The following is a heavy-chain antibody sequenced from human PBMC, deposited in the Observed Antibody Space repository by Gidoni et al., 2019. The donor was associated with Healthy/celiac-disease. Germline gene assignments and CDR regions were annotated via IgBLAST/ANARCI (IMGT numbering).Heavy chain of an antibody. CDR1: GGSYMGYY. CDR2: INHSGST. CDR3: ARGGLCYMGGRGNWFDP. D-gene: IGHD2-2*02. V-gene: IGHV4-34*01. J-gene: IGHJ5*02. Sequence: QVQLQQWGAGLLKPSEPLSLTCAVYGGSYMGYYWSWIRQPPGKGLEWIGEINHSGSTNYHPSLKSLVTISVDTSKNQFSLKLSSVTAADTAVYYCARGGLCYMGGRGNWFDPWGQGTLVTVSS.